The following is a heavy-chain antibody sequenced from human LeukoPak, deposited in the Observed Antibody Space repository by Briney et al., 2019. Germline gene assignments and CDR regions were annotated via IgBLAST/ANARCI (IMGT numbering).Heavy chain of an antibody. CDR2: IYHSGNT. J-gene: IGHJ4*02. CDR1: GGSISSGGYY. V-gene: IGHV4-31*03. CDR3: ARVGFDGNYAFDY. D-gene: IGHD4-17*01. Sequence: SQTLSLTCTVSGGSISSGGYYWSWIRQHPGKGLEWIGYIYHSGNTYYNPSLKSRISISVDTSKNQFSLKLSSVIAADTAVYYCARVGFDGNYAFDYWGQGTLVTVSS.